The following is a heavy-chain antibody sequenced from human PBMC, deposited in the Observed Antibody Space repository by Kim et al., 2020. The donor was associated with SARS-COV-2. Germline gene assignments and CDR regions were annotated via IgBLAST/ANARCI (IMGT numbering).Heavy chain of an antibody. CDR3: ARHLWLAVADY. CDR2: IYYSGST. CDR1: GGSISSSSYY. J-gene: IGHJ4*02. V-gene: IGHV4-39*01. D-gene: IGHD6-19*01. Sequence: SETLSLTCTVSGGSISSSSYYWGWIRQPPGKGLEWIGSIYYSGSTYYNPSLKSRVTISVDTSKNQFSLKLSSVTAADTAVYYCARHLWLAVADYWGQGTLVTVSS.